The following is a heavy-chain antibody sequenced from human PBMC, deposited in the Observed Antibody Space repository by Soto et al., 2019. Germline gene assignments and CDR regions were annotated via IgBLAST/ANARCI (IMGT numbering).Heavy chain of an antibody. CDR3: ARQVGATTSSYDYYGMDV. J-gene: IGHJ6*02. Sequence: SVKVSCKASGGTFSSYAISWVRQAPGQGLEWMGGIIPIFGTATYAQKFQGRVTITADESTSTAYMELSSLRSEDTVVYYCARQVGATTSSYDYYGMDVWGQGTTVTVSS. CDR2: IIPIFGTA. CDR1: GGTFSSYA. D-gene: IGHD1-26*01. V-gene: IGHV1-69*13.